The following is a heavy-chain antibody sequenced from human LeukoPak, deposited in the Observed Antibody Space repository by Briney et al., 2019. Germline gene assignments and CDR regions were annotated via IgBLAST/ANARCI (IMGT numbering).Heavy chain of an antibody. V-gene: IGHV1-69*04. J-gene: IGHJ1*01. CDR1: GGSFSNYV. CDR2: IIPMTGMP. CDR3: ARRGESPGEYFQY. Sequence: SVKVSCKSSGGSFSNYVISWVRQAPGQRPEWMGRIIPMTGMPNYSPKLLGRITITADISTSTAYLELSSLRSDDTAVYFCARRGESPGEYFQYWGQGTLVTVSS. D-gene: IGHD5-12*01.